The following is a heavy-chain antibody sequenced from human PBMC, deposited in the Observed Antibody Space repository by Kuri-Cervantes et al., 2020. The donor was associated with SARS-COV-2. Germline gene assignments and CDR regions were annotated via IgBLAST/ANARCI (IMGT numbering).Heavy chain of an antibody. V-gene: IGHV3-21*01. CDR2: ISSSSSYI. CDR3: ARIPIAVADTPDY. J-gene: IGHJ4*02. CDR1: GFTFSSYS. D-gene: IGHD6-19*01. Sequence: GGSLRLSCAASGFTFSSYSMNWVRQAPGKGLEWVSSISSSSSYIYYADSVKGRFTISRDNAKNSLYLQMNSLRAEDTAVYYCARIPIAVADTPDYWGQGTLVTVYS.